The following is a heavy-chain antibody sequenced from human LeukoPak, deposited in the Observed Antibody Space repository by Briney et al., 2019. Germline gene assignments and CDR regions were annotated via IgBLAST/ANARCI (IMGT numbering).Heavy chain of an antibody. CDR2: ISPDGSTT. CDR1: GFTFSRYW. CDR3: ATAAILNN. J-gene: IGHJ4*02. V-gene: IGHV3-74*03. Sequence: GGSLRLSCAASGFTFSRYWMHWVRQAPGKGLMWVSRISPDGSTTLYADSVKGRFTISRDNAKNSLYLQMNSLRAEDTAIYYCATAAILNNWGQGTLVTVSS. D-gene: IGHD3-9*01.